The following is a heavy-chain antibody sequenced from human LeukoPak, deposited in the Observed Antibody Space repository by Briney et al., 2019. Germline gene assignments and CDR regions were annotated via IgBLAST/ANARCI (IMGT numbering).Heavy chain of an antibody. CDR2: IYYSGST. CDR1: GGSISSGGYY. V-gene: IGHV4-31*03. Sequence: SETLSLTCTFSGGSISSGGYYWSWIRQHPGKGLEWIGYIYYSGSTYYNPSLKSRVTISVDTSKNQFSLKLSSVTAADTAVYYCARVSRQLVYYFDYWGQGTLVTVSS. J-gene: IGHJ4*02. CDR3: ARVSRQLVYYFDY. D-gene: IGHD6-13*01.